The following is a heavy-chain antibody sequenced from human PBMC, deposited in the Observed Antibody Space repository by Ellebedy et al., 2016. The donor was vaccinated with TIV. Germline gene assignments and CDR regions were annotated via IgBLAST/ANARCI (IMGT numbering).Heavy chain of an antibody. CDR3: ARDLGYGYGYFDY. V-gene: IGHV4-59*01. CDR1: GVSISGFH. D-gene: IGHD5-18*01. J-gene: IGHJ4*02. CDR2: IYFSGSS. Sequence: MPSETLSLTCTVSGVSISGFHWTWIRQPPGKGLEWIGYIYFSGSSNYNPSLKSRLTISADTSKNQFSLRLSSVTAADTAVYYCARDLGYGYGYFDYWGQGTLVTVSS.